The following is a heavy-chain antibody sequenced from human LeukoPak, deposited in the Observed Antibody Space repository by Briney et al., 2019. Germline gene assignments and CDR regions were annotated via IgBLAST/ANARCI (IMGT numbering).Heavy chain of an antibody. CDR2: IYYSGIT. CDR3: ARGYYYDSSGYFLDF. V-gene: IGHV4-59*01. D-gene: IGHD3-22*01. CDR1: GGSISSYY. Sequence: PSETRSLTCTVSGGSISSYYWSWIRQPPGKGLEWIGYIYYSGITKYNPSLKSRVTISVDTSTNQFSLRLSSVTAADTAVYYCARGYYYDSSGYFLDFWGQGTLVTVSS. J-gene: IGHJ4*02.